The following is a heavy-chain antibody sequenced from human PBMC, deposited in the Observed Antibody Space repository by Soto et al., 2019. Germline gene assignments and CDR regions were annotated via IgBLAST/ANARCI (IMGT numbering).Heavy chain of an antibody. CDR2: TYYRSKWYN. Sequence: SQTLSLTCAISGDSVSSNSAAWNWIRQSPSRGLEWLGRTYYRSKWYNDYAVSVKSRITINPDTSKNQFSLQLNSVTPEDTAVYYCARDSSGWYADRYYYYGMEVWGQGTTVTVSS. J-gene: IGHJ6*02. V-gene: IGHV6-1*01. D-gene: IGHD6-19*01. CDR1: GDSVSSNSAA. CDR3: ARDSSGWYADRYYYYGMEV.